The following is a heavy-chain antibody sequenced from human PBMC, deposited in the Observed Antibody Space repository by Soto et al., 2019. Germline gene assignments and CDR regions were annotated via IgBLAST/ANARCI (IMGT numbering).Heavy chain of an antibody. D-gene: IGHD6-19*01. CDR1: GYTFTSYA. CDR2: INAGNGNT. J-gene: IGHJ4*02. Sequence: QVQLVQSGAEVKKPGASVKVSCKASGYTFTSYAMHWVRQAPGQRREWMGWINAGNGNTKYSQKFQGRVTITRDTSASTGYMELSSLRSEDTAVYYCARVSSSGWYESIDYWGQGTLVTVSS. V-gene: IGHV1-3*01. CDR3: ARVSSSGWYESIDY.